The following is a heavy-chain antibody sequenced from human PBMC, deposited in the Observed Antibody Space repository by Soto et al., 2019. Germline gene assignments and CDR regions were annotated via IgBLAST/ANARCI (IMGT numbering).Heavy chain of an antibody. J-gene: IGHJ6*02. D-gene: IGHD6-19*01. Sequence: LRLSCAASGFTFSSYGMHWVRQAPGKGLEWVAVISYDGSNKYYADSVKGRFTISRDNSKNTLYLQMNSLRAEDTAVYYCAKERVAGFYYYYYGMDVWGQGTTVTVSS. V-gene: IGHV3-30*18. CDR2: ISYDGSNK. CDR3: AKERVAGFYYYYYGMDV. CDR1: GFTFSSYG.